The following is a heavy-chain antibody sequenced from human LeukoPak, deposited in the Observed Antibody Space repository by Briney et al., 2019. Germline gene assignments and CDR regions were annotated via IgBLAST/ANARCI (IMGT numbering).Heavy chain of an antibody. V-gene: IGHV4-34*01. D-gene: IGHD6-19*01. CDR1: GGSFSGYY. CDR3: AGSSGTSHGY. CDR2: INHSGST. J-gene: IGHJ4*02. Sequence: SETLSLTCAVYGGSFSGYYWSWIRQPPGKGLEWIGEINHSGSTNYNPSLKSRVTISVDTSKNQFYLKLSSVTAADTAVYYCAGSSGTSHGYWGQGTLVTVSS.